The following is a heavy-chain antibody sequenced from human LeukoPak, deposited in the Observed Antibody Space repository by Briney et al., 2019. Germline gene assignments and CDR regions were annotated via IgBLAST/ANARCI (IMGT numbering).Heavy chain of an antibody. Sequence: GGSLRLSCAASGLTFSRYWMHWVCQAPGKGLVWVSRINSDGSSTSYADSVRGRFSISRDNAKNTLYLQMNSLRAEDTAVYYCARGLSGYASSLGYWGQGTLVTVSS. CDR1: GLTFSRYW. V-gene: IGHV3-74*01. J-gene: IGHJ4*02. D-gene: IGHD6-6*01. CDR2: INSDGSST. CDR3: ARGLSGYASSLGY.